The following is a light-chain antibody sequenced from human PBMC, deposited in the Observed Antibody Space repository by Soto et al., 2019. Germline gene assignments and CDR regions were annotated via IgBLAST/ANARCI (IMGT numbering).Light chain of an antibody. V-gene: IGKV3-20*01. CDR3: QQYNNWPPVT. Sequence: EIVLTQSPGTLSLSPGERATLSCRASQSVSSGYLVWYQQKPGQAPRLLIYGASNRATGIPDRFSGSGSGTDFTLTISRLEPEDFAVYYCQQYNNWPPVTFGPGTKVDIK. CDR2: GAS. CDR1: QSVSSGY. J-gene: IGKJ3*01.